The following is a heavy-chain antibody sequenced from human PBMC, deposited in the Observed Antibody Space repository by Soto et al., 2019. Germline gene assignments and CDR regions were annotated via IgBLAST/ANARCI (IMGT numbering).Heavy chain of an antibody. D-gene: IGHD3-16*02. V-gene: IGHV1-18*01. J-gene: IGHJ4*02. CDR1: GYTFPSSG. Sequence: EASVKVSCKASGYTFPSSGISWVRQAPGQGLEWMGWISAYNGNTNYAQKLQGRVTMTTDTSTSTAYMELRSLRSDDTAVYYCARGSGDYVWGSYRTSYFDYWGQGTLVTVSS. CDR3: ARGSGDYVWGSYRTSYFDY. CDR2: ISAYNGNT.